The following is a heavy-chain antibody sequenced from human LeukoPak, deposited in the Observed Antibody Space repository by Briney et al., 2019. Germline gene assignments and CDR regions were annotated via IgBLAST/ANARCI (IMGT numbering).Heavy chain of an antibody. D-gene: IGHD3-22*01. CDR2: IKQDGSEK. CDR3: ARDPRRDSSGSYYFDY. J-gene: IGHJ4*02. Sequence: GGSLRLSCAASGFTFSSYWMSWVRQAPGKGLEWVANIKQDGSEKYYVDAVKGRFTISRDNAKKSLYLQMNSLRAEDTAVYYCARDPRRDSSGSYYFDYWGQGTLVTVSS. V-gene: IGHV3-7*01. CDR1: GFTFSSYW.